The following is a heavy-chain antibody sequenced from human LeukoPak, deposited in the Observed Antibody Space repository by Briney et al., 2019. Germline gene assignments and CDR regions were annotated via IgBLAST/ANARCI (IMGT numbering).Heavy chain of an antibody. CDR1: GYTFTGYY. CDR3: ARLGSGSYSQNFDY. CDR2: INPNSGGT. V-gene: IGHV1-2*02. Sequence: ASVKVSCKASGYTFTGYYMHWVRQAPGQGLEWMGWINPNSGGTNYAQKFQGRVTMTRDTSISTAYMELSRLRSDDTAVYYCARLGSGSYSQNFDYWGQGTLVTVSS. D-gene: IGHD3-10*01. J-gene: IGHJ4*02.